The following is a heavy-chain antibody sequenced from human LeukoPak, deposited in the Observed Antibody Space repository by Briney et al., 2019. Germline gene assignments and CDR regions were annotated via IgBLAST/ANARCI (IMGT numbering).Heavy chain of an antibody. D-gene: IGHD4-17*01. CDR2: IYPGDSDT. CDR3: ARQDYVVRNWFDP. CDR1: GYSFTSYW. Sequence: GESLKISCKGSGYSFTSYWIGWVRQLPGKGLEWMGIIYPGDSDTRYSPSFQGQVTISAAKSISTAYLQWSSLKASDTAMYYCARQDYVVRNWFDPWGQGTLVTVSS. V-gene: IGHV5-51*01. J-gene: IGHJ5*02.